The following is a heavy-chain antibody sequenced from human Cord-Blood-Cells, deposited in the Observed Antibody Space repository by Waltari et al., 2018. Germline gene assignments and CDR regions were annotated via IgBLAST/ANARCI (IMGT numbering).Heavy chain of an antibody. J-gene: IGHJ4*02. V-gene: IGHV3-30*18. D-gene: IGHD1-1*01. CDR1: GFTFSSYG. CDR3: AKDQTGTLDY. CDR2: ISYDGSNK. Sequence: VQLVESGGGVVQPGRSLRLSCAASGFTFSSYGMPWVRQAPGKGLEWVAVISYDGSNKYYADSVKGRFTISRDNSKNTLYLQMNSLRAEDTAVYYCAKDQTGTLDYWGQGTLVTVSS.